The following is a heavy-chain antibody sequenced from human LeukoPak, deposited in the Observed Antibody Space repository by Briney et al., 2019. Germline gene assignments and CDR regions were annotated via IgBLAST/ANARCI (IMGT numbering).Heavy chain of an antibody. CDR1: GFTFSSYA. J-gene: IGHJ4*02. CDR2: ISGSGGST. CDR3: AKDRHIVVVPAAIVGPHYFDY. D-gene: IGHD2-2*01. Sequence: PGGSLRLSCAASGFTFSSYAMSWVRQAPGKGLEWVSAISGSGGSTYYADSVKGRFTISRDNSKNTLYLQMNSLRAEDTAVYYCAKDRHIVVVPAAIVGPHYFDYWGQGTLVTVSS. V-gene: IGHV3-23*01.